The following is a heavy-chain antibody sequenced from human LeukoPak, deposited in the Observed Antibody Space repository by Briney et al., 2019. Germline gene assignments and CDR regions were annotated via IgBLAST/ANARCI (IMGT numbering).Heavy chain of an antibody. J-gene: IGHJ3*02. D-gene: IGHD1-26*01. CDR3: AREGGSYFDAFDI. V-gene: IGHV1-2*02. Sequence: GASVKVSCKASGYTFTGYYMHWVRQAPGQGLERMGWINPNSGGTNYAQKFQGRVTMTRDTSISTAYMELSRLRSDDTAVYYCAREGGSYFDAFDIWGQGTMVTVSS. CDR1: GYTFTGYY. CDR2: INPNSGGT.